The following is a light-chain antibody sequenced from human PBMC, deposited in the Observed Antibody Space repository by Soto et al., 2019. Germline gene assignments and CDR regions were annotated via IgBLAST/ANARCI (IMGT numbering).Light chain of an antibody. CDR3: SSYAASNNFVV. CDR2: EVS. J-gene: IGLJ2*01. V-gene: IGLV2-8*01. CDR1: SGDIGGYNF. Sequence: QSALTQPPSASESPGQSVTISCTGISGDIGGYNFVSWYQQHPGKAPKLMIYEVSKRPSGVPDRFSGSKSGNTASLTVSGLQAADEAFYYCSSYAASNNFVVFGGGTKLTVL.